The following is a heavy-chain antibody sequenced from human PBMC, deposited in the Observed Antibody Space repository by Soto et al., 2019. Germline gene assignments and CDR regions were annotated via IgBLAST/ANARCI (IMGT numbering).Heavy chain of an antibody. CDR3: ARFATSPFDYWYFDL. V-gene: IGHV3-7*03. CDR1: GFTFGSYW. J-gene: IGHJ2*01. CDR2: IKQDGTEK. Sequence: LRLSCAASGFTFGSYWMSWVRQAPGKGLEWVANIKQDGTEKYYVDSVKGRFTISGDNAKNSLYLQMHSLRAEDTAVYYCARFATSPFDYWYFDLWGRGALVTVSS. D-gene: IGHD2-2*01.